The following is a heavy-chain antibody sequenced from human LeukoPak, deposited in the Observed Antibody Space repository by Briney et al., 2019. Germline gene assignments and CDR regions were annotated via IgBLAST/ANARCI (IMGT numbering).Heavy chain of an antibody. V-gene: IGHV4-38-2*01. J-gene: IGHJ3*02. CDR1: GYSISSGYY. D-gene: IGHD3-3*01. Sequence: SETLSLTCAVSGYSISSGYYWGWIRQPPGKGLEWIGSIYHSGSTYYNPSLKSRVTISVDTSKNQFSLKLSSVTAADTAVYHCARRYYNFWSGYYPAAFDIWGQGTMVTVSS. CDR2: IYHSGST. CDR3: ARRYYNFWSGYYPAAFDI.